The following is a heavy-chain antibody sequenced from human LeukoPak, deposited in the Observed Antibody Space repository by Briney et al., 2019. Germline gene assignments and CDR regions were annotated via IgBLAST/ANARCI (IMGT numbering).Heavy chain of an antibody. V-gene: IGHV3-20*04. CDR3: ARDWVGISRNAFDI. J-gene: IGHJ3*02. CDR1: GFTFDDYG. D-gene: IGHD2-21*01. CDR2: INCHVGST. Sequence: GGSLRLSCAASGFTFDDYGMSWVRQAPGKGLEWVSAINCHVGSTGYANSVKGRFTTSRDNAKNSMYLQMNSLRSEDTALYYCARDWVGISRNAFDIWGQGTMVTVSS.